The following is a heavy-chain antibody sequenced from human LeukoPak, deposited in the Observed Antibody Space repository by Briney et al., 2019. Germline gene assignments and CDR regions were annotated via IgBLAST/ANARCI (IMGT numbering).Heavy chain of an antibody. CDR1: GFTFSSYS. V-gene: IGHV3-21*01. J-gene: IGHJ4*02. CDR3: ASWIAVAGKGDY. CDR2: ISSSSSYI. D-gene: IGHD6-19*01. Sequence: PGGSLRLSCAASGFTFSSYSMNWVRQAPGKGLEWVSSISSSSSYIYYADSVKGRFTISRDNAKNSLYLQMNGLRAEDTAVYYCASWIAVAGKGDYWGQGTLVTVSS.